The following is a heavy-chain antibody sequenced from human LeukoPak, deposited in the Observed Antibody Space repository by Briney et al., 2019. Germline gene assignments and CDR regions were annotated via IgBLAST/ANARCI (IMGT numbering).Heavy chain of an antibody. CDR1: GFTFSNAW. D-gene: IGHD4-17*01. CDR3: AKHYGDYRNWFDP. CDR2: ISVSGGST. J-gene: IGHJ5*02. Sequence: GGSLRLSCAASGFTFSNAWMSWVRQAPGKGLEWVSAISVSGGSTYYADSVKGRFTISRDNSKNTLYLQMNSLRAEDTAVYYCAKHYGDYRNWFDPWGQGTLVTVSS. V-gene: IGHV3-23*01.